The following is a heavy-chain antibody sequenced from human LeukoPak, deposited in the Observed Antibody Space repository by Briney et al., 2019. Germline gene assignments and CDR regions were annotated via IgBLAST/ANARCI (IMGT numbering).Heavy chain of an antibody. CDR3: ARAPARRYSSGWYANDY. CDR2: MNPNSGNT. Sequence: ASVKVSCKAPGYTFIRYDINSVRQATGQGLEWMGWMNPNSGNTGYAQKFQGRVTMTRNTSISRGYMELSSLRSEDTAVYYCARAPARRYSSGWYANDYWGQGTLVTVSS. D-gene: IGHD6-19*01. J-gene: IGHJ4*02. CDR1: GYTFIRYD. V-gene: IGHV1-8*01.